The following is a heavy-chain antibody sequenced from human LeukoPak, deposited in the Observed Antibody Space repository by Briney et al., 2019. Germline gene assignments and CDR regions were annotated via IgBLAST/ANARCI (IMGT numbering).Heavy chain of an antibody. J-gene: IGHJ4*02. CDR1: GFTFSSYS. CDR3: ANGDSYGELLFFY. D-gene: IGHD3-10*01. Sequence: GGSLRLSCAASGFTFSSYSMNWVRQAPGKGLEWVSSISSSSSYIYYADSVKGRFTISRDNSKNTLYLQMNSLRAEDTAVYYCANGDSYGELLFFYWGQGTLVTVSS. CDR2: ISSSSSYI. V-gene: IGHV3-21*04.